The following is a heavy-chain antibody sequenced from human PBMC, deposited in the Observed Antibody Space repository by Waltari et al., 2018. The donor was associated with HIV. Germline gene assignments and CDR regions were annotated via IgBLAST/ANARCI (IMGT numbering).Heavy chain of an antibody. CDR2: INHSGHT. J-gene: IGHJ5*02. CDR3: ARTHLHGTVLVHPEAWKMNGNWFDP. Sequence: WIRQAPEKGFEWIGDINHSGHTNYNPSFSDRVRILVDTSRNQFSLTMVSLTAADTAVYFCARTHLHGTVLVHPEAWKMNGNWFDPWGQGTQVTVS. D-gene: IGHD3-3*01. V-gene: IGHV4-34*01.